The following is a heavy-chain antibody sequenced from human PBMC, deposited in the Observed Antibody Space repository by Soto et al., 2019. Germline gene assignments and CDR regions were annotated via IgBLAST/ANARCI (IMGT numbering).Heavy chain of an antibody. CDR3: ARGPPDYSSGNIFFGP. CDR2: ISYDGSNK. J-gene: IGHJ3*01. Sequence: PGGSLRLSCTASGFTFTGYAMHWVRQAPGKGLEWVAVISYDGSNKYYADSVKGRFTISRDNSKNTLYLQMNSLRAEDTAVYSCARGPPDYSSGNIFFGPWGKGTRVT. D-gene: IGHD3-22*01. CDR1: GFTFTGYA. V-gene: IGHV3-30*04.